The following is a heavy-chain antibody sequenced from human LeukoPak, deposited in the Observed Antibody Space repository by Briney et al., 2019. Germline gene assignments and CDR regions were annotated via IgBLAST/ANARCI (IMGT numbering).Heavy chain of an antibody. CDR1: EYTFFGYY. V-gene: IGHV1-2*02. D-gene: IGHD6-13*01. J-gene: IGHJ5*02. CDR2: INPNSGGS. CDR3: ARDRRIAAAANWFDP. Sequence: ASVKVSCKASEYTFFGYYSHWVRQAPGQGLEWMGWINPNSGGSNYAQKFQGRVTMTRDTSISTAYMELSRLRSDDTAVYYCARDRRIAAAANWFDPWGQGTLVTVSS.